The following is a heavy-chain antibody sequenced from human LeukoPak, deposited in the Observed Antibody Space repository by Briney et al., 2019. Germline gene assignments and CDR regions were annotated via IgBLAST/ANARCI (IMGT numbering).Heavy chain of an antibody. CDR1: GGSITGYY. CDR2: IYSTGST. D-gene: IGHD4-17*01. J-gene: IGHJ4*02. V-gene: IGHV4-59*01. CDR3: TRRTSVTTLDY. Sequence: SETLSLTCTVYGGSITGYYWSWIRQPPGKGLEWIGYIYSTGSTNYNPSFRGRVTISVDTSKNQFSLNLSSVTAADTSVYYCTRRTSVTTLDYWGQGTLVTVSS.